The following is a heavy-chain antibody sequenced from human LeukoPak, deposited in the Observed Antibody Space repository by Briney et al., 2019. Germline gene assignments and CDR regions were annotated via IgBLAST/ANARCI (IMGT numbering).Heavy chain of an antibody. CDR3: AGYTNIVVVGLGFDP. V-gene: IGHV4-39*01. Sequence: SETLSLTCTVSGGSISSGSYYWGWIRQPPGKGLEWIGSIYYSGSTYYNPSLKSRVTISVDTSKNQFSLKLSSVTAADTAVYYCAGYTNIVVVGLGFDPWGQGTLVTVSS. CDR1: GGSISSGSYY. D-gene: IGHD2-2*01. CDR2: IYYSGST. J-gene: IGHJ5*02.